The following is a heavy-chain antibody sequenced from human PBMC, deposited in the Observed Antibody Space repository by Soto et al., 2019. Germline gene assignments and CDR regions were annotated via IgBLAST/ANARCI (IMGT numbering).Heavy chain of an antibody. CDR1: GFHFSSYW. CDR3: AAWRIISGCDY. J-gene: IGHJ4*02. D-gene: IGHD3-3*02. V-gene: IGHV3-7*05. Sequence: EVRLVESGGGSAQSGGSLRLSWVGSGFHFSSYWMGWVRQAPWGRLEWVANIRGDVGEISFRHSLEGRFTISRENAKNSLYIQMNSLRAEDTAMYYCAAWRIISGCDYWGQGSLVTVSS. CDR2: IRGDVGEI.